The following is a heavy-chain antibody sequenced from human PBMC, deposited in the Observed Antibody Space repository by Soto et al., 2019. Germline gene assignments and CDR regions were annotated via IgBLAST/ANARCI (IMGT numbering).Heavy chain of an antibody. J-gene: IGHJ4*02. D-gene: IGHD3-9*01. Sequence: SVKVSCKASGGTFSSYTISWVRQAPGQGLEWMGRIIPILGIANYAQKFQGRVTITADKSTSTAYMELSSLRSEDTAVYYCARAGYDILTGYSYYFDYWGQGTLVTVSS. CDR1: GGTFSSYT. V-gene: IGHV1-69*02. CDR2: IIPILGIA. CDR3: ARAGYDILTGYSYYFDY.